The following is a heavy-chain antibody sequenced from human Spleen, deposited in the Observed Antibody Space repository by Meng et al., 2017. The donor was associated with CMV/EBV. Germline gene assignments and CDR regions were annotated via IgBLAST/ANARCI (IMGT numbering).Heavy chain of an antibody. V-gene: IGHV3-33*06. CDR1: GFTFSSYG. CDR3: AKDRGGLPAYGMDV. J-gene: IGHJ6*02. CDR2: IWYDGSNK. D-gene: IGHD3-10*01. Sequence: GESLKISCAASGFTFSSYGMHWVRQAPGKGLEWVAVIWYDGSNKYYAESVKGRFTISRDNSRDTLFLQMNNLSAEDTAVYYCAKDRGGLPAYGMDVWGQGTTVTVSS.